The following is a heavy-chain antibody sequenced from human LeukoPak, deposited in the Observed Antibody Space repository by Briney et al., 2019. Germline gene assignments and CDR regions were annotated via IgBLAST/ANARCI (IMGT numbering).Heavy chain of an antibody. V-gene: IGHV3-43D*03. Sequence: GGSLRLSCAASGFTFDDYAMHWVRQAPGKGLEWVSLISWDGGSTYYADSVKGRFTISRDNSKNSLYLQMNSLRAEDTALYYCAKDMGDSSSWSDGLDYWGQGTLVTVSS. CDR2: ISWDGGST. CDR1: GFTFDDYA. CDR3: AKDMGDSSSWSDGLDY. D-gene: IGHD6-13*01. J-gene: IGHJ4*02.